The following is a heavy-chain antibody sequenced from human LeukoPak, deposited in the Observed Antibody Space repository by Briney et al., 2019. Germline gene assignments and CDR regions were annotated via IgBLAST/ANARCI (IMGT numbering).Heavy chain of an antibody. CDR3: ARDEAGSGYIDY. D-gene: IGHD3-22*01. V-gene: IGHV4-4*07. J-gene: IGHJ4*01. CDR2: IYISGTT. Sequence: SETLSLTCTVSGGSISSYYWSCIRQPPGKGLEWIGRIYISGTTNYNSSLKSRITMSLDTSKNQLSLKLSSVTAADTAVYYCARDEAGSGYIDYWGQGTLVTVSS. CDR1: GGSISSYY.